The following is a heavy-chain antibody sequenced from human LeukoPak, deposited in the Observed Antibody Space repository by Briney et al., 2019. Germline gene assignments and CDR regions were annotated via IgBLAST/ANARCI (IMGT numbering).Heavy chain of an antibody. D-gene: IGHD3-10*01. V-gene: IGHV3-74*01. CDR1: GFTFSNYW. J-gene: IGHJ4*02. CDR2: ISPDGGST. CDR3: ARDHYYGSGSYPLY. Sequence: GGSLRLSCAASGFTFSNYWMHWVRQAPGKGLVWLSRISPDGGSTSYADSVKGRFTMSRDNAKNTLYLQMNSLRVEDTAVYYCARDHYYGSGSYPLYWGQGALVTVSS.